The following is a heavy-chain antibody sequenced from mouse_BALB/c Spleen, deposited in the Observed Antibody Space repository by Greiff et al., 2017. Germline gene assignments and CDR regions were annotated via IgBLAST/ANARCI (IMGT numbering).Heavy chain of an antibody. Sequence: EVQLKESGPELVKPGASVKISCKTSGYTFTEYTMHWVKQSPGKSLEWIGGINPNNGGTSYNQKFKGKATLTVDKSSSTAYMELRSLTSEDAAVYYWARDYYGSSYKYYFDYWGQGTTLTVSS. D-gene: IGHD1-1*01. J-gene: IGHJ2*01. CDR1: GYTFTEYT. CDR3: ARDYYGSSYKYYFDY. V-gene: IGHV1-18*01. CDR2: INPNNGGT.